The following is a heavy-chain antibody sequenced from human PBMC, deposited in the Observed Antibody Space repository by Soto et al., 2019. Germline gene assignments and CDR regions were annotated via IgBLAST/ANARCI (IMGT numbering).Heavy chain of an antibody. J-gene: IGHJ6*02. V-gene: IGHV3-21*01. CDR3: ARHPVGGSGCYPPSSVYYYGLYV. D-gene: IGHD3-10*01. Sequence: VSVRLSCAASGSTFSSYCMNWVRQAPGKWVEWVSSISSSSSYIYYADSVKSRFTISRDNAKNSLYLQMNSLRAEETAVYYCARHPVGGSGCYPPSSVYYYGLYVWGQGTTVTVSS. CDR1: GSTFSSYC. CDR2: ISSSSSYI.